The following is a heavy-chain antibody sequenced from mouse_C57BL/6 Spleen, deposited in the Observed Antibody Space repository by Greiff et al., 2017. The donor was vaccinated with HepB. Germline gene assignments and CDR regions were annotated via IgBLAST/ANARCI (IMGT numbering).Heavy chain of an antibody. CDR1: GFTFSDYY. D-gene: IGHD2-4*01. J-gene: IGHJ1*03. V-gene: IGHV5-16*01. CDR3: ARDNDYGWYFDV. CDR2: INYDGSST. Sequence: EVMLVESEGGLVQPGSYMKLSCTASGFTFSDYYMAWVRQVPEKGLEWVANINYDGSSTYYLDSLKSRFIISRDNAKNILYLQMSSLKSEDTATYYCARDNDYGWYFDVWGTGTTVTVSS.